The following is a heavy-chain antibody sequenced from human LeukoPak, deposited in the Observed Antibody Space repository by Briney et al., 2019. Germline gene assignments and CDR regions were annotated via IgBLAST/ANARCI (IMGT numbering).Heavy chain of an antibody. Sequence: GASVKVSCKASGYTFRNYDIVWVRQATGQGLEWMGWMKPDNGNTGYIEMFQGRLTLTRDTSINTAYLELSNLRSEDTAVYYCARGNNWYDYWGQGTLVTVPS. J-gene: IGHJ5*01. CDR2: MKPDNGNT. V-gene: IGHV1-8*03. CDR3: ARGNNWYDY. CDR1: GYTFRNYD.